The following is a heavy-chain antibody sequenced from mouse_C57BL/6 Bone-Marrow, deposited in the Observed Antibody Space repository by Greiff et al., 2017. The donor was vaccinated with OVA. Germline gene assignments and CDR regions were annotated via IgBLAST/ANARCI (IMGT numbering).Heavy chain of an antibody. CDR1: GYTFTSYG. J-gene: IGHJ2*01. D-gene: IGHD3-2*02. CDR2: IYPRSGNT. Sequence: VQGVESGAELARPGASVKLSCKASGYTFTSYGISWVKQRTGQGLEWIGEIYPRSGNTYYNEKFKGKATLTADKSSSTAYMELRSLTSEDSAVYFCARDSSGRDYWGQGTTLTVSS. V-gene: IGHV1-81*01. CDR3: ARDSSGRDY.